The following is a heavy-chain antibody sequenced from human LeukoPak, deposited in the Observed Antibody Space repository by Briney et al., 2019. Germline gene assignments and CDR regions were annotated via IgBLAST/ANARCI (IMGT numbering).Heavy chain of an antibody. J-gene: IGHJ4*02. CDR2: IYHSGST. CDR3: ATRPYYGGNGDY. V-gene: IGHV4-4*02. D-gene: IGHD4-23*01. CDR1: GGSISSSNW. Sequence: SETLSLTCAVPGGSISSSNWWSWVRQPPGKGLEWIGEIYHSGSTNYNPSLKSRVTISVDKSKNQFSLKLSSVTAADTAVYYCATRPYYGGNGDYWGQGTLVTVSS.